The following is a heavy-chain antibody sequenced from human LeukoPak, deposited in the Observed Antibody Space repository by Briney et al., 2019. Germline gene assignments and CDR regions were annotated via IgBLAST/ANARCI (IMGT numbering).Heavy chain of an antibody. D-gene: IGHD3-22*01. Sequence: ASVKLSCNTSGYTFTVYYMHWVRQAPGQGLEWMGWINPNTGGTNYAQKFQGRVTMTSDTSISTAYMDLRSLNYEDKAMYYCARAPMILVIFPPRLDFWGQGTLVTVSS. J-gene: IGHJ4*02. V-gene: IGHV1-2*02. CDR2: INPNTGGT. CDR1: GYTFTVYY. CDR3: ARAPMILVIFPPRLDF.